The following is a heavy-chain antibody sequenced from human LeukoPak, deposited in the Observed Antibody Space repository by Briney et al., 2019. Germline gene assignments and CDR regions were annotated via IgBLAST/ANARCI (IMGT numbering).Heavy chain of an antibody. CDR3: ARDEDYGGESSYYYYGMDA. J-gene: IGHJ6*02. CDR2: INTDGSST. CDR1: GFTFSSYW. D-gene: IGHD4-23*01. Sequence: GGSLRLSCAASGFTFSSYWMHWVRQAPGKGLVWVSRINTDGSSTSYADSVKGRFTISRDNAKKSLYLQLNSLRAEDTAVYYCARDEDYGGESSYYYYGMDAWGQGTTVTVSS. V-gene: IGHV3-74*01.